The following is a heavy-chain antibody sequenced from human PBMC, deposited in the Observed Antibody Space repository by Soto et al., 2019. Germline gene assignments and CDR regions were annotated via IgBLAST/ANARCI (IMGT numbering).Heavy chain of an antibody. V-gene: IGHV3-15*05. Sequence: GGSLRLSCAIFGFTVSDHYMDWVRQAPGKGLEWVGRLRSKAFSSTTDYAAPVRGRFAITRDDSRNTAYLQMNSLNTDDTAVYYCTTDSYSTMLAVRFDYWGHGTLVTVSS. CDR3: TTDSYSTMLAVRFDY. D-gene: IGHD3-22*01. CDR2: LRSKAFSSTT. J-gene: IGHJ4*01. CDR1: GFTVSDHY.